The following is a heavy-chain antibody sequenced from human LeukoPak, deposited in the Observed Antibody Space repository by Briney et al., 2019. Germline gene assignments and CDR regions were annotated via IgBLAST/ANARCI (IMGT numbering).Heavy chain of an antibody. CDR3: ARFGYYSGWYSVGAFDI. CDR2: IWYDGSNT. J-gene: IGHJ3*02. D-gene: IGHD6-19*01. V-gene: IGHV3-33*01. Sequence: GGSLRLSCAASGFTFSNYGMHWVRQAPGKGLEWVAVIWYDGSNTYYADSVKGRFTISRDNSKNTLYLQMNSLRAEDTAVYYCARFGYYSGWYSVGAFDIWGQGTMVTVSS. CDR1: GFTFSNYG.